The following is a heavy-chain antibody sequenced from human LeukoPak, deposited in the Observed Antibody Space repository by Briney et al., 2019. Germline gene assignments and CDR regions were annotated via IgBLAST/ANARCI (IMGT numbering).Heavy chain of an antibody. CDR3: AKNSGRIAAAGTDY. V-gene: IGHV3-23*01. D-gene: IGHD6-13*01. CDR2: ISGSGGST. Sequence: GGSLRPSCAASGFTFSSYAMSWVRQAPGKGLEWVSAISGSGGSTYYADSVKGRFTISRDNSKNTLYLQMNSLRAEDTAVYYCAKNSGRIAAAGTDYWGQGTLVTVSS. CDR1: GFTFSSYA. J-gene: IGHJ4*02.